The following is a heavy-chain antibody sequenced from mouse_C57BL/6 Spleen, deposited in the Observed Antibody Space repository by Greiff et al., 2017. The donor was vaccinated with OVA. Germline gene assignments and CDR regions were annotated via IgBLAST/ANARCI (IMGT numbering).Heavy chain of an antibody. D-gene: IGHD4-1*01. CDR3: ARSSNFYFDY. CDR1: GFTFTDYY. V-gene: IGHV7-3*01. CDR2: IRNKANGYTT. Sequence: EVQRVESGGGLVQPGGSLSLSCAASGFTFTDYYMSWVRQPPGKALEWLGFIRNKANGYTTEYSASVKGRFTISRDNSQSILYLQMNALRAEDSATYYCARSSNFYFDYWGQGTTLTVSS. J-gene: IGHJ2*01.